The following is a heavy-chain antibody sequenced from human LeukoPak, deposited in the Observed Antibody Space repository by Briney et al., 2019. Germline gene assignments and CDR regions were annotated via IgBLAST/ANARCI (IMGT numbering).Heavy chain of an antibody. J-gene: IGHJ4*02. CDR2: IIRIFGTA. V-gene: IGHV1-69*05. CDR1: VGTFSSYA. D-gene: IGHD1-1*01. Sequence: ASVTVSCKASVGTFSSYAISWVRQAPGQGLEWMGGIIRIFGTANYAQKFQGIVTITTDDYKSTAYMKLSSVRSEDTAVYYCARDYSGTLDYWGQGTLVTVSS. CDR3: ARDYSGTLDY.